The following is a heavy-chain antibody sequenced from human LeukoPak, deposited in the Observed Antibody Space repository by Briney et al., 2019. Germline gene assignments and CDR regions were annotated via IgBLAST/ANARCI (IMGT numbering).Heavy chain of an antibody. J-gene: IGHJ4*02. D-gene: IGHD3-22*01. V-gene: IGHV3-33*01. CDR1: GFTFNSYA. CDR2: IWYDGSNK. Sequence: PGKSLRLSCAASGFTFNSYAMHWVRQAPGKGLEWVAFIWYDGSNKYYADSVRGRFTMSRDNSKNTLYLQMSGLRAEDTAVYYCARDERGYYYSGAFFGAIDYWGQGTLVTVSS. CDR3: ARDERGYYYSGAFFGAIDY.